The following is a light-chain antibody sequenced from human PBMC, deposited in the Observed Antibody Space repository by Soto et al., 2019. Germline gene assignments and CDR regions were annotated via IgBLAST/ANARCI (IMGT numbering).Light chain of an antibody. Sequence: QAVVTQEPSLTVSPGGTVTLTCGSSTGAVTSGHYPYWFQQKPGQAPRTLIYDTSNKHSWTPARFSGSLLGGKAALTLSGAQPEDEAEYYCLLSYSGARLYVFVTGTKSPA. V-gene: IGLV7-46*01. CDR3: LLSYSGARLYV. CDR2: DTS. CDR1: TGAVTSGHY. J-gene: IGLJ1*01.